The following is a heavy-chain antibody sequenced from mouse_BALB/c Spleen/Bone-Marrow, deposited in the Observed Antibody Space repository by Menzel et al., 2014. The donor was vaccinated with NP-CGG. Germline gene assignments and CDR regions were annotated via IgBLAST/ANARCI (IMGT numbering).Heavy chain of an antibody. J-gene: IGHJ1*01. CDR2: IDPANCNT. D-gene: IGHD1-2*01. CDR1: GFNIKDTY. Sequence: EVQVVESGAELVKPGASVKLSCTASGFNIKDTYMHWVKQRPEQGLEWIGRIDPANCNTEYDPKFQGKATITADTSSNTAYLQLSSLTSEDTAVYYCARGGTTATWYFDVWGAGTTVTVSS. V-gene: IGHV14-3*02. CDR3: ARGGTTATWYFDV.